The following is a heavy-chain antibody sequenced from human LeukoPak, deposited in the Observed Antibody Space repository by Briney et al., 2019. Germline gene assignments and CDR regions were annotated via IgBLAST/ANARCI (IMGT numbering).Heavy chain of an antibody. Sequence: GGSLRLSCAASGFTFSSYAMSWVRQAPGKGLGWVSAISGSGGSTYYADSVKGRFTISRDNSKNTLYLQMNSLRAEDTAVYYCANSPPVTVTSEYFQHWGQGTLVTVSS. CDR1: GFTFSSYA. D-gene: IGHD1-20*01. V-gene: IGHV3-23*01. J-gene: IGHJ1*01. CDR3: ANSPPVTVTSEYFQH. CDR2: ISGSGGST.